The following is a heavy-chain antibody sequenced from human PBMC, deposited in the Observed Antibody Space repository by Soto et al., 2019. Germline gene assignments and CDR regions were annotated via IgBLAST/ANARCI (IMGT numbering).Heavy chain of an antibody. CDR2: INPSGGST. CDR3: ARKAYYASGRINLFDS. D-gene: IGHD3-10*01. V-gene: IGHV1-46*01. J-gene: IGHJ4*02. CDR1: GYTFTSYY. Sequence: ASVKVSCKASGYTFTSYYMHWVRQAPGQGLEWMGIINPSGGSTSYAQKFQGRVTMTRDTSTSTVYMELSSLRSEDTAVYYCARKAYYASGRINLFDSWGQGTLVTVSS.